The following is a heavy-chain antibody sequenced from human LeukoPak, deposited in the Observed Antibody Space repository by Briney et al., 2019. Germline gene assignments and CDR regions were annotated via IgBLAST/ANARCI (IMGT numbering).Heavy chain of an antibody. Sequence: SETLSLTCTVSGGSISSGSYYWSWIRQPAGKGLEWIGRIYTSGSTNYNPSLKSRVTISVDTSKNQFSLKLNSVTAADTAVYYCANLSIDYWGQGILVTVSS. CDR1: GGSISSGSYY. V-gene: IGHV4-61*02. D-gene: IGHD3-16*02. CDR2: IYTSGST. CDR3: ANLSIDY. J-gene: IGHJ4*02.